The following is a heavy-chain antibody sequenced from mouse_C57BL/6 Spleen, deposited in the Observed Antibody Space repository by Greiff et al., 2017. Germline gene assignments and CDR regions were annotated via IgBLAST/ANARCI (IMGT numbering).Heavy chain of an antibody. CDR3: TTQLLPSFDV. CDR1: GFNIKDYY. Sequence: VHVKQSGAELVRPGASVKLSCTASGFNIKDYYMHWVKQRPEQGLEWIGRIDPEDGDTDYAPKFQGKATMTADTSSNTAYLQLSSLTSEDTAVYYCTTQLLPSFDVWGTGTTVTVSS. J-gene: IGHJ1*03. V-gene: IGHV14-1*01. D-gene: IGHD1-1*01. CDR2: IDPEDGDT.